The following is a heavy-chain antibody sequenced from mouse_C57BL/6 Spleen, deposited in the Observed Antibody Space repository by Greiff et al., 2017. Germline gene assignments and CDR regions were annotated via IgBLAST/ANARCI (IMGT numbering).Heavy chain of an antibody. J-gene: IGHJ2*01. CDR3: ARKGANWDVDY. V-gene: IGHV1-80*01. D-gene: IGHD4-1*01. CDR2: IYPGDGDT. CDR1: GYAFSSYW. Sequence: QVQLQQSGAELVKPGASVTISCKASGYAFSSYWMNWVKQRPGKGLEWIGQIYPGDGDTNYNGKFKGKATLTADKSSSTAYMQLSSLTSEDSAVYFCARKGANWDVDYWGQGTTLTVSS.